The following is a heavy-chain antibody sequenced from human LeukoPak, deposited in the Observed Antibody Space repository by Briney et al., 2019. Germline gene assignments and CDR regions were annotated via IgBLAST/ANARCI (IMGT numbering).Heavy chain of an antibody. Sequence: PSETLSLTCAVYGGSFSGYYWSWIRQPPGKGLEWIGEINHSGSTNYNPSLKSRVTISVDTSKNQFSLKPSSVTAADTAVYYCARAVRITMVRGVLGWFDPWGQGTLVTVSS. J-gene: IGHJ5*02. CDR2: INHSGST. CDR1: GGSFSGYY. CDR3: ARAVRITMVRGVLGWFDP. D-gene: IGHD3-10*01. V-gene: IGHV4-34*01.